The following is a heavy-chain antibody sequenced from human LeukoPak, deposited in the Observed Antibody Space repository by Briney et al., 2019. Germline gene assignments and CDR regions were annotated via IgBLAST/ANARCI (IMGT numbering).Heavy chain of an antibody. V-gene: IGHV3-23*01. Sequence: GGSLRLSCATSGFSFSNHAMTWVRQAPGKGLEWVSSLSGSGANTYYADSVTGRFTVSRDNSKNTLYLQMNSLRAGDTAIYYCAKWLRSPYFFDSWGQGTLVTVSS. D-gene: IGHD5-12*01. CDR3: AKWLRSPYFFDS. CDR1: GFSFSNHA. CDR2: LSGSGANT. J-gene: IGHJ4*02.